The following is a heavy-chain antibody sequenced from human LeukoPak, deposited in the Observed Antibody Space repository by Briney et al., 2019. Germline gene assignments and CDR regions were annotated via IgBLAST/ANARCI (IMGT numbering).Heavy chain of an antibody. CDR2: IYPGDSDT. CDR1: GYSFTSYW. CDR3: ARRGYCSGGSCFSAEFDY. Sequence: GESLKISCKGSGYSFTSYWIGWVRQMPGKGPEWMGIIYPGDSDTRYSPSFQGQVTISADKSISTAYLQWSSLKASDTAMYYCARRGYCSGGSCFSAEFDYWGQGTLVTVSS. V-gene: IGHV5-51*01. J-gene: IGHJ4*02. D-gene: IGHD2-15*01.